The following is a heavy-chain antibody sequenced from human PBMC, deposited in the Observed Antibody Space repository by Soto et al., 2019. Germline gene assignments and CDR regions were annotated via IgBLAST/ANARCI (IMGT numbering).Heavy chain of an antibody. V-gene: IGHV4-4*07. Sequence: SETLSLTCTVSGGSISIYYWTWIRQPAGKGLEWIGRIYTSGSTNYNPSLKSRVTMSVDTSKNQFSLKMSSVTAADTALYYCARQTTYSSSWFDYWGHGTLVTVSS. CDR1: GGSISIYY. J-gene: IGHJ5*01. CDR3: ARQTTYSSSWFDY. CDR2: IYTSGST. D-gene: IGHD2-2*01.